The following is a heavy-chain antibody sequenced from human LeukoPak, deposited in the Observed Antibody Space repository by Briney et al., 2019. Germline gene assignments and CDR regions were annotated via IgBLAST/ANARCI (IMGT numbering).Heavy chain of an antibody. V-gene: IGHV1-18*04. CDR3: ARDLEWITMVRGVSNWFDP. CDR1: VYTFTSYG. CDR2: ISAYNGNT. Sequence: ASVKVSCKASVYTFTSYGISWVRQAPGQGPEWMGWISAYNGNTNYAQKLQGRVTMTTDTSTSTDYTELRSMRSDDTAVYYCARDLEWITMVRGVSNWFDPWGQGTLVTVSS. J-gene: IGHJ5*02. D-gene: IGHD3-10*01.